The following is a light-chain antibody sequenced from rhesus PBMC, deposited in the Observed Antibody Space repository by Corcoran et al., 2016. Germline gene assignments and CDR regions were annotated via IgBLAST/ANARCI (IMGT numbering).Light chain of an antibody. V-gene: IGKV1-28*02. CDR2: AAT. CDR3: QQYKSFPPWA. J-gene: IGKJ1*01. Sequence: DIQMTQSPSSLSASVGDTVTITCRASQGMSSSLNWLQQKPGKAPKLLIYAATTLQSGDPSRFSGSVYGTYFTLPISSLPPEDFSTYYCQQYKSFPPWAFGQVTTVEIK. CDR1: QGMSSS.